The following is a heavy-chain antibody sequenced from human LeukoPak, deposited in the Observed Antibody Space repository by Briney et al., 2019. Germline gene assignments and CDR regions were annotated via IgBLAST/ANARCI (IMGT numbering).Heavy chain of an antibody. D-gene: IGHD2-15*01. CDR2: INQDGSEK. CDR1: GFTFSGFW. V-gene: IGHV3-7*01. J-gene: IGHJ5*02. CDR3: ARDTREFDP. Sequence: GGSLRLSCAASGFTFSGFWMSWARQAPGKGLEWVANINQDGSEKYHVDSVKGRFTISRDNAKNSLYLQMNSLRVEDTAVYFCARDTREFDPWGQGTLVTVSS.